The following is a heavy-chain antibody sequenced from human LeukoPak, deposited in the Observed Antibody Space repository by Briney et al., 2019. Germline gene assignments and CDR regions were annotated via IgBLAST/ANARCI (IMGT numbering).Heavy chain of an antibody. CDR3: AKANPLIVGARADGPINS. V-gene: IGHV3-53*05. Sequence: GGPLRLSCAASGFTVTNNYMSWVRQAPGKGLDWVSIVYGGGSTYYADSVKVRFSISRDNSKNTLYLQMNSLRTEDTAVYYCAKANPLIVGARADGPINSWGQGTMVTVSS. CDR2: VYGGGST. CDR1: GFTVTNNY. D-gene: IGHD1-26*01. J-gene: IGHJ3*01.